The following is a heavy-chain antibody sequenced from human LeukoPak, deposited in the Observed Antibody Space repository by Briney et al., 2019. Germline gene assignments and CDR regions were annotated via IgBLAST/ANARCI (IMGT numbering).Heavy chain of an antibody. V-gene: IGHV1-69*04. Sequence: SVKVSCKASGGTFSSYAISWVRQAPGQGLEWMGRIIPILGIANYAQKFQGRVTITADKSTSTAYMELSSLRSEDTAVYYCARDDGNYYFDYWGQGTLVTVSS. CDR1: GGTFSSYA. CDR2: IIPILGIA. D-gene: IGHD1-7*01. J-gene: IGHJ4*02. CDR3: ARDDGNYYFDY.